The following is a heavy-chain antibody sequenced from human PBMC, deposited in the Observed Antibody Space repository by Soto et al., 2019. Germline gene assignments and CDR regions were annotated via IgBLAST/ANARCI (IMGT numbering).Heavy chain of an antibody. Sequence: GASVKVSCKASGYTFTSYYMHWVRQAPGQGLEWMGIINPSGGSTSYAQKFQGRVTMTRDTSTSTVYMELSSLRSEDTAVYYCAGDISPLYRSGGHRAYGYGGQETRATFPS. J-gene: IGHJ4*02. CDR1: GYTFTSYY. D-gene: IGHD6-25*01. CDR2: INPSGGST. CDR3: AGDISPLYRSGGHRAYGY. V-gene: IGHV1-46*01.